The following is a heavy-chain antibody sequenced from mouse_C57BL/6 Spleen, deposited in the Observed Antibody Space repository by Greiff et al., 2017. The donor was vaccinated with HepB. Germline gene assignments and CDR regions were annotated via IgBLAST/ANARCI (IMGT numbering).Heavy chain of an antibody. J-gene: IGHJ3*01. Sequence: VKLVESGPELVKPGASVKISCKASGYAFSSSWMNWVKQRPGKGLEWIGRIYPGDGDTNYNGKFKGKATLTADKSSSTAYMQLSSLTSEDSAVYFCARSGITTVVAPIAYWGQGTLVTVSA. CDR3: ARSGITTVVAPIAY. CDR1: GYAFSSSW. D-gene: IGHD1-1*01. CDR2: IYPGDGDT. V-gene: IGHV1-82*01.